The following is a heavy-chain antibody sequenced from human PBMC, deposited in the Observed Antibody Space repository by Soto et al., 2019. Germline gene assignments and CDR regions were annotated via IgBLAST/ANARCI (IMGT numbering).Heavy chain of an antibody. D-gene: IGHD3-22*01. V-gene: IGHV4-30-2*01. J-gene: IGHJ6*02. Sequence: PSETLSLTCVVSGGSISSGAYSWIWIRQPPWGGLELIGYTYHSGSTSYNPSLKSRVTISVDRSKKQFSLKLSSVTAADTAVYYCARDGGYYDSTGEEFHYYGLDVWGQGTTVTVSS. CDR1: GGSISSGAYS. CDR3: ARDGGYYDSTGEEFHYYGLDV. CDR2: TYHSGST.